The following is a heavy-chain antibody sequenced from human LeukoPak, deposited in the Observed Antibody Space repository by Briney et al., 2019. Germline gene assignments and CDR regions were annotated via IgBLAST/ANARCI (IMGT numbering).Heavy chain of an antibody. Sequence: ASVKVSCKASGGTFSSYAISWVRQAPGQGLEWMGGIIPIFGTANYAQKFQGRVTITADESTSTAYMELSSLRAEDTAVYYCAKKGYAGSGTYSYYFDHWGQGTLVTVSS. J-gene: IGHJ4*02. CDR1: GGTFSSYA. D-gene: IGHD3-10*01. CDR3: AKKGYAGSGTYSYYFDH. CDR2: IIPIFGTA. V-gene: IGHV1-69*13.